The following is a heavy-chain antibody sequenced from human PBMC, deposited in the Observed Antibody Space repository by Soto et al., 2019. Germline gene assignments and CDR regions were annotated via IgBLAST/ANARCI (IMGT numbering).Heavy chain of an antibody. D-gene: IGHD6-25*01. V-gene: IGHV3-23*01. CDR2: ISGTGGTT. Sequence: EVPLLESGGGLVQPGGSLRLSCAASGFTFSSYAMSWVRQAPGKGLEWVSAISGTGGTTYYADSVKGRFTISRDNSRNTLHLEMNGLRAGDTAIDYWAEFFVEAGGSSGWPWSFRFWGQGTLVTVSS. J-gene: IGHJ4*02. CDR3: AEFFVEAGGSSGWPWSFRF. CDR1: GFTFSSYA.